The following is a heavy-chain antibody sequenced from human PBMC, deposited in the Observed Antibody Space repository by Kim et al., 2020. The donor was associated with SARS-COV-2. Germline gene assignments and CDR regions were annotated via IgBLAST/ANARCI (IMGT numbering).Heavy chain of an antibody. D-gene: IGHD4-4*01. CDR3: AKDRAVTLDY. J-gene: IGHJ4*02. CDR2: ISYDGSNK. V-gene: IGHV3-30*18. CDR1: GLNFSSYG. Sequence: GGSLRLSCAASGLNFSSYGIHWVRRAPGKGLEWVAVISYDGSNKYYADSVKGRFTISRDNSKNTLYLQMNSLRAEDTAVYYCAKDRAVTLDYWGQGTLVTVSS.